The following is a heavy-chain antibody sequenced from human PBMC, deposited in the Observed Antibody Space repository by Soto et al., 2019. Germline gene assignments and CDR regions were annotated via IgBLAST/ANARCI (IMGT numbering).Heavy chain of an antibody. Sequence: SETLSLTCAVYGGSFSGYYWSWIRQPPGKGLEWIGSIYYSGSTYYNPSLKSRVTISVDTSKNQFSLKLSSVTAADTAMYYCARGGYCSGASCAYMGHYYYGMDVWGQGTTVTVSS. J-gene: IGHJ6*02. CDR1: GGSFSGYY. CDR2: IYYSGST. CDR3: ARGGYCSGASCAYMGHYYYGMDV. V-gene: IGHV4-34*01. D-gene: IGHD2-15*01.